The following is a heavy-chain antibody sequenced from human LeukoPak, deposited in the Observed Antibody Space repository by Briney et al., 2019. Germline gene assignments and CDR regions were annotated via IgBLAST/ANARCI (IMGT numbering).Heavy chain of an antibody. V-gene: IGHV1-18*01. D-gene: IGHD4-23*01. CDR3: ARDKAVTTEVTQHFQY. CDR1: GYTFTNYG. Sequence: ASVKVSCKASGYTFTNYGFSWVRQAPGQGLEWMGWISAYNGYTDYAQKFQFRVTMTTDTSTSTAYMELRSLRSDDTAVYYCARDKAVTTEVTQHFQYWGQGTLVTVSS. J-gene: IGHJ1*01. CDR2: ISAYNGYT.